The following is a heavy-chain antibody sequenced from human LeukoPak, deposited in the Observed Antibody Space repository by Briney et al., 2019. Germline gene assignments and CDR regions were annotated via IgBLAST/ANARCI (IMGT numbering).Heavy chain of an antibody. CDR2: IKQDGSEK. CDR1: GFTFSSYW. D-gene: IGHD2-2*01. V-gene: IGHV3-7*01. Sequence: AGGSLRLSCAASGFTFSSYWMSWVRQAPGKGLEWVANIKQDGSEKYYVDSVKGRFTISRDNAKNSLYLQMNSLRAEDTAVYYCARIGKDIVVVPYGMDVWGQGTTVTVSS. CDR3: ARIGKDIVVVPYGMDV. J-gene: IGHJ6*02.